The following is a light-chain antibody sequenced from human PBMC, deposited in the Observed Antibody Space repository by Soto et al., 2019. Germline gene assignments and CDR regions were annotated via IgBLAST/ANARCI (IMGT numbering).Light chain of an antibody. Sequence: EIVLTQSPATLSLSPGERATLSCRASQSVSSYLAWYQQKPGQAPRLLIYDASNRATGIPARLSGSGSGTHFTLTIGSLEPEDFAVYYCQQRSNWPPTCGPGTKVDIK. CDR1: QSVSSY. J-gene: IGKJ3*01. CDR3: QQRSNWPPT. CDR2: DAS. V-gene: IGKV3-11*01.